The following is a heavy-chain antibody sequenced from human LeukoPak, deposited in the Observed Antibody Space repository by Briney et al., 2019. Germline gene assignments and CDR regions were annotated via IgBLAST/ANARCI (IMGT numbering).Heavy chain of an antibody. CDR3: AKVGGRSSSWYRGLDY. D-gene: IGHD6-13*01. V-gene: IGHV3-23*01. J-gene: IGHJ4*02. CDR1: GFTFSSYA. CDR2: ISGSGGST. Sequence: GGSLRLSCAASGFTFSSYAMSWVRQAPGKGLEWVSAISGSGGSTYYADSVKGRFTISRDNSKNTLYLQMNSLRAEDTAVYYCAKVGGRSSSWYRGLDYWGQGTLVTVSS.